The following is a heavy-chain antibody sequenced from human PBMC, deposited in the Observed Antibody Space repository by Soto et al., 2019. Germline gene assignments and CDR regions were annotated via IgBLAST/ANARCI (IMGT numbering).Heavy chain of an antibody. CDR1: GFTFSNYA. V-gene: IGHV3-23*01. J-gene: IGHJ4*02. D-gene: IGHD6-19*01. Sequence: EVQLLESGGGLVQPGGSLRLSCVASGFTFSNYAMSWVGQAPGKGLEWVSAISSAGRTYYADSVKGRFTISRDNSKNTLYLQMNSLRAEDTAVHYCAKAESSYASGWYAYWGQGTLVTVSS. CDR3: AKAESSYASGWYAY. CDR2: ISSAGRT.